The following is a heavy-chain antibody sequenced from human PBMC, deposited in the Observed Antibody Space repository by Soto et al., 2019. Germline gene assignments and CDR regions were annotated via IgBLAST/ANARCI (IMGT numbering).Heavy chain of an antibody. J-gene: IGHJ5*02. CDR3: ARAGLELPYNWFDP. CDR2: TYYRSKWYN. Sequence: SQTLSLTCAISGDSVSSNSAAWNWIRQSPSRGLEWLGRTYYRSKWYNNYAVSVKSRITINPDTSKNQFSVQLKSVTPEDTAVYYRARAGLELPYNWFDPWGQGTLVTVSS. CDR1: GDSVSSNSAA. D-gene: IGHD1-7*01. V-gene: IGHV6-1*01.